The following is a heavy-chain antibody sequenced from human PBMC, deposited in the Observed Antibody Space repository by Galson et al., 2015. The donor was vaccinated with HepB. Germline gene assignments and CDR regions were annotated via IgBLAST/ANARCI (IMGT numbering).Heavy chain of an antibody. V-gene: IGHV3-30*04. CDR3: ARDITMVRGGLDY. Sequence: SLRLSCAASGFTFSSYAMHWVRQAPGKGLEWVAVISYDGGNKYYADSVKGRFTISRDNSKNTLYLQMNSLRAEDTAVYYCARDITMVRGGLDYWGQGTLVTVSS. CDR2: ISYDGGNK. J-gene: IGHJ4*02. D-gene: IGHD3-10*01. CDR1: GFTFSSYA.